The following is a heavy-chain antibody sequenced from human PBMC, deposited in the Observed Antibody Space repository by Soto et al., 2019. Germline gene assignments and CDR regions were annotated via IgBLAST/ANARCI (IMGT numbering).Heavy chain of an antibody. J-gene: IGHJ4*02. D-gene: IGHD2-15*01. Sequence: EVQMLESGGGLVQPGESLRLSCVTSGFTFSTFAMIWVRQPPGKGLEWVSVIGGSGDTTTYYADFVKGRFTISRDNSKNALYLQMNSLGVEDTALYYCAKDFNWWPGQWGQGTLVTVAS. CDR3: AKDFNWWPGQ. CDR1: GFTFSTFA. CDR2: IGGSGDTTT. V-gene: IGHV3-23*01.